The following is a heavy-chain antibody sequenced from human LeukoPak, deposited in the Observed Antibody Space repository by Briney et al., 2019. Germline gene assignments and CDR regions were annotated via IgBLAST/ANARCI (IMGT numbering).Heavy chain of an antibody. CDR2: IYTSGST. CDR1: GGSISSGSYY. V-gene: IGHV4-61*02. J-gene: IGHJ4*02. Sequence: PSQTLSLTCTVSGGSISSGSYYWSWIRQPAGKGLEWIGRIYTSGSTNYNPSLKSRVTISVDTSKNQFSLKLSSVTAADTAVYYCARVFYSSGWYGGEGFDYWGQGTLVTVSS. D-gene: IGHD6-19*01. CDR3: ARVFYSSGWYGGEGFDY.